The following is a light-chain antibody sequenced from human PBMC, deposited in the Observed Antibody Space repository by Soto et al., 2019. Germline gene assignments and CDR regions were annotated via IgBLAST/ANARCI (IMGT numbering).Light chain of an antibody. CDR2: AAS. CDR3: QRAYITPYT. Sequence: DIQVTQSPVSLSASVGDRVTVTCRTSQGISTYLNWYQHKAGDAPRLLISAASDLQKGVPSRFSGSGSGADFTLTISSLRPEDFATYYCQRAYITPYTFGQGTKLEI. V-gene: IGKV1-39*01. CDR1: QGISTY. J-gene: IGKJ2*01.